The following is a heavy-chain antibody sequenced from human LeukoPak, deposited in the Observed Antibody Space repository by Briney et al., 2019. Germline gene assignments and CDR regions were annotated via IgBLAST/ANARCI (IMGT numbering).Heavy chain of an antibody. V-gene: IGHV1-24*01. J-gene: IGHJ3*02. CDR3: ATDFDCSSTSCPGAFDI. CDR1: GYTLPQLS. CDR2: FDPEDGET. D-gene: IGHD2-2*01. Sequence: ASVTVPYKVSGYTLPQLSMQWVRQAPGKGLEWMGGFDPEDGETIYAQKLQCRVTMTEDTSTDTAYMELSSLRSEDTAVYYCATDFDCSSTSCPGAFDIWGQGTMVTVSS.